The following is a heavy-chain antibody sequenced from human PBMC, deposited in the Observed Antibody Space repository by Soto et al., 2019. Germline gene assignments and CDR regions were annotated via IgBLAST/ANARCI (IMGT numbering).Heavy chain of an antibody. CDR1: GYTFTSYG. V-gene: IGHV1-18*01. Sequence: GASVKVSCKASGYTFTSYGISWVRQAPGQGLEWMGWISAYNGNTNYAQKLQGRVTMTTDTSTSTAYMELRSLRSDGTAVYYCARDLTFDFWSGTRIDYWGQGTLVTVSS. CDR2: ISAYNGNT. J-gene: IGHJ4*02. D-gene: IGHD3-3*01. CDR3: ARDLTFDFWSGTRIDY.